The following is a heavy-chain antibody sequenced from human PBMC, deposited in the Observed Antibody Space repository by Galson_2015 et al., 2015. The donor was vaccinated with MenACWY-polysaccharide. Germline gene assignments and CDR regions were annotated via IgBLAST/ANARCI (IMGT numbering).Heavy chain of an antibody. CDR1: GLRFSGSG. Sequence: SLRLSCAASGLRFSGSGMHWVRQAPGKGLEWVAVIQYDGSNKVYADSVKGRFTISRDNSKNTLYLEMNSLRAEDTAVYYCAREGSRIVFHAFDTWGRGTTVIVS. D-gene: IGHD3-16*02. V-gene: IGHV3-33*01. CDR3: AREGSRIVFHAFDT. J-gene: IGHJ6*03. CDR2: IQYDGSNK.